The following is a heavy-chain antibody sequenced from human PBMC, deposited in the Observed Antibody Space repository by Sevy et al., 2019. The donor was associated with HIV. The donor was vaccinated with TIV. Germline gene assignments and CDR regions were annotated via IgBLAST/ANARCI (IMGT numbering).Heavy chain of an antibody. CDR1: GGSFSGYY. Sequence: SETLSLTCAVYGGSFSGYYWSWIRQPPGKGLEWIGEINHSGSTNYNPSLKSRVTISVDTSKNQFSLKLSSVTASDTAVFYYARDRGYCSGGSCYSVVRSGFHDYWGQGTLVTVSS. CDR3: ARDRGYCSGGSCYSVVRSGFHDY. D-gene: IGHD2-15*01. CDR2: INHSGST. J-gene: IGHJ4*02. V-gene: IGHV4-34*01.